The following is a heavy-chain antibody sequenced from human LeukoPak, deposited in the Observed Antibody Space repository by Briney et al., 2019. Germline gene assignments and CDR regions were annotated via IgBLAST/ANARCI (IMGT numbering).Heavy chain of an antibody. J-gene: IGHJ4*02. V-gene: IGHV1-69*04. CDR2: IIPILGIA. CDR1: GGTFSSYA. Sequence: SVKVSCKASGGTFSSYAISWVRQAPGQGLEWMGRIIPILGIANYAQKFQGRVTITADKSTSTAYMELSSLRSEDTAVYYCAISDCSGGSCYSDYWGQGTLVTVSS. CDR3: AISDCSGGSCYSDY. D-gene: IGHD2-15*01.